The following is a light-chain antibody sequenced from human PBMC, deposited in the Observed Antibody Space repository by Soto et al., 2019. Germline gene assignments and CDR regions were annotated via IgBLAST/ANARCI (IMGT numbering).Light chain of an antibody. Sequence: DIVMTQSPDSLAVSLGERATINCKSSQSVLYSSNNKHYLAWYQQKPGQPPKLLIYWASTRESGVPDRFSGSGCVTDFKLTISSLQAEDVVVDDCQEYYSTPLTSGGGTKVEIK. CDR2: WAS. CDR3: QEYYSTPLT. CDR1: QSVLYSSNNKHY. V-gene: IGKV4-1*01. J-gene: IGKJ4*01.